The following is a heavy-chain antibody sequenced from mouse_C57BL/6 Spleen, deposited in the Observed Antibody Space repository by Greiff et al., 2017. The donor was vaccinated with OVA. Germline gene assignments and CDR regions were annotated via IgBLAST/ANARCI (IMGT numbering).Heavy chain of an antibody. CDR2: IDPSDSYT. CDR3: ARGGLRDYAMDY. D-gene: IGHD1-1*01. Sequence: QVQLKQPGAELVKPGASVKLSCKASGYTFTSYWMQWVKQRPGQGLEWIGEIDPSDSYTNYNQKFKGKATLTVDTASSTAYMQLSSLTSEDSAVYYWARGGLRDYAMDYWGQGTSVTVSS. CDR1: GYTFTSYW. J-gene: IGHJ4*01. V-gene: IGHV1-50*01.